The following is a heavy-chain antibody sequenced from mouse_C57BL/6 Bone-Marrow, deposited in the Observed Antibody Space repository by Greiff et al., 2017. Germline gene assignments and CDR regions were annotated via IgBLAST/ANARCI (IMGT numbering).Heavy chain of an antibody. V-gene: IGHV1-64*01. CDR3: ARHDGYYFWYFDV. CDR2: FHPNSGST. CDR1: GYTFTSYW. Sequence: QVQLQQPGAELVKPGASVKLSCKASGYTFTSYWMHWVKQRSGQGLEWIGMFHPNSGSTNYNEKFKSKATLTVDKSSSTAYMQLSSLTSEGSAVYYCARHDGYYFWYFDVWGTGTTVTGSS. D-gene: IGHD2-3*01. J-gene: IGHJ1*03.